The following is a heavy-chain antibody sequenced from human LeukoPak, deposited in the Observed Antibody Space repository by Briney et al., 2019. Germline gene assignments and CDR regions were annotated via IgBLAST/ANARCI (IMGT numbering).Heavy chain of an antibody. CDR1: GFTFSSYS. D-gene: IGHD6-13*01. J-gene: IGHJ4*02. CDR3: AKDAQQPDY. CDR2: ISDSGGST. Sequence: RGSLRLSCAASGFTFSSYSMSWVRQAPGKGREWVSAISDSGGSTYYADSVKGRFTISRDNSKNTLYLQMNSLRAEDTAVYCCAKDAQQPDYWGQGTLVTVSS. V-gene: IGHV3-23*01.